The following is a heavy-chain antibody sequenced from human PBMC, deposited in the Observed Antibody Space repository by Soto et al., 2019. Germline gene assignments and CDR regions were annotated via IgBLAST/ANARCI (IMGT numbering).Heavy chain of an antibody. J-gene: IGHJ4*02. V-gene: IGHV3-49*04. D-gene: IGHD3-3*01. Sequence: PGGSLRLSCTASGFTFGDYGMSWVRQAPGKGLEWVGFIRSKGYGGTTEYAASVKGRFTISRDDSKSIAYLQMNSLKTEDTALYYCSRVDLDDSWSGDFDYWGQGTLVTVSS. CDR3: SRVDLDDSWSGDFDY. CDR2: IRSKGYGGTT. CDR1: GFTFGDYG.